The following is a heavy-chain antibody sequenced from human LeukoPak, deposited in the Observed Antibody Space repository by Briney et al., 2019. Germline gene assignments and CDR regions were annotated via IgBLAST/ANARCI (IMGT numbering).Heavy chain of an antibody. CDR2: IYYSGNT. J-gene: IGHJ1*01. D-gene: IGHD2-15*01. CDR1: GGSISSDY. Sequence: SETLSLTCTVSGGSISSDYWSWIRQPPGKGLEWIGFIYYSGNTNYSPSLKSQVTISVDTSKNQFSLKLTSVTAADTAVYYCARDSDSREYFQHWGQGTLVTVSS. V-gene: IGHV4-59*01. CDR3: ARDSDSREYFQH.